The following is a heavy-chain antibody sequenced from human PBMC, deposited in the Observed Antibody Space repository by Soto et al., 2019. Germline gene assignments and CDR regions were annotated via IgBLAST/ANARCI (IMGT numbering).Heavy chain of an antibody. Sequence: QVQLVESGGGVVQPGNSLRLSCAASGFTFSSYGMYWVRQAPGKGLEWVAVIWYDGSNKYYADSVKGRFTISRDNSKNTLYLQMNSLRAEDTAVYYCARDQQWLVRFYFDFWGQGTLVTVSS. CDR2: IWYDGSNK. D-gene: IGHD6-19*01. V-gene: IGHV3-33*01. CDR1: GFTFSSYG. J-gene: IGHJ4*02. CDR3: ARDQQWLVRFYFDF.